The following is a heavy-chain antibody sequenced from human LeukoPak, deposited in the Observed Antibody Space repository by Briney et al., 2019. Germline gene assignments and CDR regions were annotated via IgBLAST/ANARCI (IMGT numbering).Heavy chain of an antibody. D-gene: IGHD6-19*01. CDR1: GGSISSYY. V-gene: IGHV4-59*01. J-gene: IGHJ4*02. Sequence: SETLSLTCTVSGGSISSYYWSWIRQPPGKGLEWIGYISYSGSTNYNPSLKSRVTISVDTSKNQFSLKPNSVTAADTAVYYCARDLGALAGNRNVWGQGTLFTVSS. CDR3: ARDLGALAGNRNV. CDR2: ISYSGST.